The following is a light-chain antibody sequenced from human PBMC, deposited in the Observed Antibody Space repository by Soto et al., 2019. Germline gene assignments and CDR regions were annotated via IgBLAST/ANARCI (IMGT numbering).Light chain of an antibody. J-gene: IGKJ1*01. Sequence: DIVMTQSPDSLAVSLGERATINCKSSQSVFYSSNNKNYLAWYQQKPGQPPKLLIYWASTRESGVPDRFSGSGSGTDFTLTISSLQAEDVAVYYCQQCYSSPPTFGQGTKVE. CDR2: WAS. V-gene: IGKV4-1*01. CDR3: QQCYSSPPT. CDR1: QSVFYSSNNKNY.